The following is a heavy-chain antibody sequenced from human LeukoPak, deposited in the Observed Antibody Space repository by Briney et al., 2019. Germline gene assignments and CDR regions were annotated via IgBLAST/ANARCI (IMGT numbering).Heavy chain of an antibody. Sequence: ASVKASCKASGYTFASYDINWMRQAPGQGLEWMGGIIPILGTANYAQKFQGRVTITTDESTSTAYMELSSLRSEDTAVYYCARFAYSSSSGSETDYWGQGTLVTVSS. J-gene: IGHJ4*02. CDR1: GYTFASYD. V-gene: IGHV1-69*05. D-gene: IGHD6-6*01. CDR3: ARFAYSSSSGSETDY. CDR2: IIPILGTA.